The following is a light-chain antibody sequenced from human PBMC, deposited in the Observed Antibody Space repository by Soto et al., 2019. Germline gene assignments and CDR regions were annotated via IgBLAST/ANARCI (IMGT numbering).Light chain of an antibody. J-gene: IGKJ2*01. V-gene: IGKV1-5*03. Sequence: DIQMTQSPSTLSASVGDRVTITCRASQSISSWLAWYQQKPGKAPKLLIYKASSLGSGVPSRFSGGGSGTEFTLTISSLQPDDFATYYCQQYDSYSYTFGQGTKLEIK. CDR3: QQYDSYSYT. CDR1: QSISSW. CDR2: KAS.